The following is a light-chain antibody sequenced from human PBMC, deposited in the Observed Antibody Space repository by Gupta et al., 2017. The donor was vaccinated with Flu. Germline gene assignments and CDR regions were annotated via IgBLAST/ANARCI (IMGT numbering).Light chain of an antibody. V-gene: IGKV3-20*01. Sequence: SSEERATHSCRASQSVSSSYLAWYQQKPGQAPRLLIYGASSRATGIPDRFSGSGSGTDFTLTISRLEPEDFAVYYCQQYGSSRWTFGQGTKVEIK. J-gene: IGKJ1*01. CDR1: QSVSSSY. CDR2: GAS. CDR3: QQYGSSRWT.